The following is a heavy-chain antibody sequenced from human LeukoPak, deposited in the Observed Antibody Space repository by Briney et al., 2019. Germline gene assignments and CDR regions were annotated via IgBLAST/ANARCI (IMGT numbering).Heavy chain of an antibody. Sequence: ASVKVSCKVSGYTLTELSMHWVRQAPGKGLEWMGGFDPEDGETIYAQKFQGRVTMTEDTSTDTAYMELSSLRSEDTAVYYCATVSTVTTGRAFDIWGQGTMVTVSS. D-gene: IGHD4-17*01. CDR2: FDPEDGET. CDR1: GYTLTELS. V-gene: IGHV1-24*01. CDR3: ATVSTVTTGRAFDI. J-gene: IGHJ3*02.